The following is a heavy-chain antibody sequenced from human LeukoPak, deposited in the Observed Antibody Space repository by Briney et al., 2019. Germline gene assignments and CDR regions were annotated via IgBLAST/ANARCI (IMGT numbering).Heavy chain of an antibody. CDR1: VFSFSASR. CDR2: IHSSGSRM. CDR3: ARGLEYSGYDFDY. J-gene: IGHJ4*02. D-gene: IGHD5-12*01. Sequence: PGGSLRLSCAASVFSFSASRMNWVRQAPGKGLEWISYIHSSGSRMYYADSVKGRFTISRDNAKNSLYLQMNSLRDEDTAVYYCARGLEYSGYDFDYWGQGTLVTVSS. V-gene: IGHV3-48*02.